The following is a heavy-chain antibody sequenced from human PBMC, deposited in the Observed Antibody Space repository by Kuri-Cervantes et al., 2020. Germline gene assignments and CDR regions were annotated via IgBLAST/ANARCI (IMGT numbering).Heavy chain of an antibody. J-gene: IGHJ6*03. CDR3: AREWQLVRYYYYYMDV. V-gene: IGHV1-69*06. D-gene: IGHD6-6*01. CDR1: GGTFSSYA. CDR2: IIPIFGTA. Sequence: SVKVSCKASGGTFSSYAISWVRQAPGQGLEWMGGIIPIFGTANYAQKFQGRVTITADKSTSTAYMELSSLRSEDTAVYYCAREWQLVRYYYYYMDVWGKGTTVTVSS.